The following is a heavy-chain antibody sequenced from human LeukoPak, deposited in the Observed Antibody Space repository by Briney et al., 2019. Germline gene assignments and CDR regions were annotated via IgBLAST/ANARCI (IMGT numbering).Heavy chain of an antibody. CDR2: IWYDGSNK. Sequence: GGSLRLSCAASGFTFSSYGMHWVRQAPGKGLEWVAVIWYDGSNKYYADSVKGRFTISRDNSKNTLYLQMNSLRAEDTAVYYCARDHAVAGSLDYWGQGTLVTVSS. J-gene: IGHJ4*02. CDR1: GFTFSSYG. CDR3: ARDHAVAGSLDY. D-gene: IGHD6-19*01. V-gene: IGHV3-33*01.